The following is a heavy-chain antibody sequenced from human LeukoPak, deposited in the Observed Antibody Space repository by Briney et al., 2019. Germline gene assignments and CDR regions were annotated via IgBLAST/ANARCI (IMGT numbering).Heavy chain of an antibody. CDR2: ICGSGGST. V-gene: IGHV3-23*01. Sequence: TGGSLRLSCEAAGFTFSSYGMTWVRQAPGKGLEWVSAICGSGGSTYYADSVKGRFTISRVNSKNTLYLQMNSLRAEDTALYYCAKAGHPPAYCSSVSSYIGSWGHGTLVTVAS. CDR1: GFTFSSYG. J-gene: IGHJ5*01. CDR3: AKAGHPPAYCSSVSSYIGS. D-gene: IGHD2-2*01.